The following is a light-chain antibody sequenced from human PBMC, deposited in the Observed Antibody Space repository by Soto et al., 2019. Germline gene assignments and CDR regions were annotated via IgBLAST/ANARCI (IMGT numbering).Light chain of an antibody. J-gene: IGKJ1*01. V-gene: IGKV4-1*01. CDR3: HQYHSSPWT. Sequence: DIVMTQSPDSLAVSLGERATINCKSSQSVLSSSNNKNYLAWYQQKPGQPPKLLIYWASTRESGVPDRFSGSGSWTDFSLTISSLQAEDVAVYYCHQYHSSPWTFGQGTKVEIK. CDR1: QSVLSSSNNKNY. CDR2: WAS.